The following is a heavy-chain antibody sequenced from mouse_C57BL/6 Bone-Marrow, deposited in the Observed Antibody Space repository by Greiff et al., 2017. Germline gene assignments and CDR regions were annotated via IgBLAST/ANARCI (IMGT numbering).Heavy chain of an antibody. CDR2: INPGSGGT. V-gene: IGHV1-54*01. CDR3: ARGLVFYYGSSPSYFDY. Sequence: VQLQQSGAELVRPGTSVKVSCKASGYAFTNYLIEWVKQRPGQGLEWIGVINPGSGGTNYNEKFKGKATLTADKSSSTAYMQLSSLTSEDSAVYFCARGLVFYYGSSPSYFDYWGQGTTLTVSS. CDR1: GYAFTNYL. J-gene: IGHJ2*01. D-gene: IGHD1-1*01.